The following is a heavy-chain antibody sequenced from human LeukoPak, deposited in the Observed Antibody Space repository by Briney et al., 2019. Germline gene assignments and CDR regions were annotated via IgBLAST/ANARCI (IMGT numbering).Heavy chain of an antibody. V-gene: IGHV1-2*06. CDR1: GYTFTGYY. J-gene: IGHJ5*02. D-gene: IGHD3-22*01. Sequence: ASVKVSXKASGYTFTGYYMHWVRQAPGQGLEWMGRINPNSGGTNYAQKFQGRVTMTRDTSISTAYMELSRLRSDDTAVYYCATDRDYYDSSGYYSNWFDPWGQGTLVTVSS. CDR3: ATDRDYYDSSGYYSNWFDP. CDR2: INPNSGGT.